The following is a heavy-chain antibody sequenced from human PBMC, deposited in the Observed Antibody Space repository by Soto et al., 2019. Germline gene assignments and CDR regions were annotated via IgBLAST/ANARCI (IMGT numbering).Heavy chain of an antibody. CDR3: AGEYCSSTSCVPWWFDP. D-gene: IGHD2-2*01. Sequence: ASVKVSCKASGYTFTSYGISWVRQAPGQGLEWMGWISAYNGNTNYAQKLQGRVTMTTDTSTSTAYMELRSLRSDDTAVYYCAGEYCSSTSCVPWWFDPWGQGTLVTVSS. CDR2: ISAYNGNT. CDR1: GYTFTSYG. V-gene: IGHV1-18*01. J-gene: IGHJ5*02.